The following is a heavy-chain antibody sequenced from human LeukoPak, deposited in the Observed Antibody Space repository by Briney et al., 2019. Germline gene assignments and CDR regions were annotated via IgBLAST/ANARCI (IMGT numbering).Heavy chain of an antibody. D-gene: IGHD2-15*01. V-gene: IGHV3-21*01. CDR2: ISSSSSYI. CDR3: ARDGGYGLYSTPVPSDT. CDR1: GCTFSSYS. J-gene: IGHJ5*02. Sequence: GGSLRLSYAASGCTFSSYSMNWVRQAPGKGLEWVSSISSSSSYIYYADSVKGRFTISRDNAKNSLYLQMNSLRAEDTAVYYCARDGGYGLYSTPVPSDTCGPGTLVTVSS.